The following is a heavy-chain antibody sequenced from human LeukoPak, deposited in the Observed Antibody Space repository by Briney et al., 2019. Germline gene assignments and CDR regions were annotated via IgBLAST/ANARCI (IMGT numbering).Heavy chain of an antibody. V-gene: IGHV1-18*01. J-gene: IGHJ4*02. D-gene: IGHD3-10*01. CDR3: ARENQITMVRGVILYYFDY. CDR2: ISAYNGNT. CDR1: GYTFTSYG. Sequence: ASVKVSCKASGYTFTSYGISWVRQAPGQGLEWMGWISAYNGNTNYAQKLQGRVTMTTDTSTSTAYMELRSLRSDDTAVYYCARENQITMVRGVILYYFDYWGQGTLVTVSS.